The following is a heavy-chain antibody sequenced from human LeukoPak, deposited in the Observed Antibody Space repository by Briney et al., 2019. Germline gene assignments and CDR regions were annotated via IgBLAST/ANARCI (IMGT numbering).Heavy chain of an antibody. Sequence: RGSLRLSCTASGFTFSSHWMTWVRQPPGKGLEWVANIKEDGSVKYYVDSVKGRFTISRDNTKNALYLQMNSLRADDTAVYFCARDSTWRLDYWGQGTLITVSS. CDR2: IKEDGSVK. D-gene: IGHD5-12*01. CDR1: GFTFSSHW. J-gene: IGHJ4*02. V-gene: IGHV3-7*03. CDR3: ARDSTWRLDY.